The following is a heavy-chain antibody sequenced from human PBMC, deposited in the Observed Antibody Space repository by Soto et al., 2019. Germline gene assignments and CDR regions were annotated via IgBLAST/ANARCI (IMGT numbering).Heavy chain of an antibody. V-gene: IGHV4-59*01. D-gene: IGHD3-22*01. CDR3: ARESAPSTYCETGAYYDG. CDR2: IHYSGST. J-gene: IGHJ1*01. CDR1: GGSISSYY. Sequence: QVQLQESGPGLVKPSETLSLTCTVSGGSISSYYWSWIRRPPGKGLQWIGNIHYSGSTTYNPSLKRRATILADTTTSQSSLKLSSLTAADTAVYYCARESAPSTYCETGAYYDGWGQGALVTVSS.